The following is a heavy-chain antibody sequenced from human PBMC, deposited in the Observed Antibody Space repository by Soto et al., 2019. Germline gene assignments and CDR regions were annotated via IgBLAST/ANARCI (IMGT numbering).Heavy chain of an antibody. D-gene: IGHD6-13*01. CDR3: ARDTHSSSWYRDYYYGMDV. CDR1: GGSISGYY. CDR2: VYYSGST. V-gene: IGHV4-31*03. Sequence: SETLSLTFTVSGGSISGYYWSWIRQHTGKCLEWIGYVYYSGSTYYNPSLKSRVTISVDTSKNQFSLKLRSVTAEDTAVYYCARDTHSSSWYRDYYYGMDVWGQGTTVTVPS. J-gene: IGHJ6*02.